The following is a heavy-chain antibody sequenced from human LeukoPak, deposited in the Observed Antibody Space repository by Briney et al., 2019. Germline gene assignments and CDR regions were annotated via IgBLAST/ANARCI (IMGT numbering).Heavy chain of an antibody. Sequence: PSETLSLTCAVYGGSFSGYYWSWFRQPPGKGLEWIGEINHSGSTNYNPSLKSRVTISVDTSKNQFSLKLSSVTAADTAVYYCARETLLRFLEWLPSRANWFDPWGQGTLVTVSS. CDR3: ARETLLRFLEWLPSRANWFDP. V-gene: IGHV4-34*01. CDR1: GGSFSGYY. D-gene: IGHD3-3*01. CDR2: INHSGST. J-gene: IGHJ5*02.